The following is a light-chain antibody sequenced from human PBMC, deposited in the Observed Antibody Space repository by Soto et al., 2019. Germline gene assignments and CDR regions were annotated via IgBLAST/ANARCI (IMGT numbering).Light chain of an antibody. V-gene: IGKV1D-13*01. Sequence: AIQLTQSPSSLSASVGDRVTITCRASQGISSALAWYQQKPGKAPKLLIYDASSLESGVPSRFSGSGSGTDFTLTFSSLQPEDFATYYCQQFNNYLITFGQGTRLEIK. CDR3: QQFNNYLIT. CDR1: QGISSA. CDR2: DAS. J-gene: IGKJ5*01.